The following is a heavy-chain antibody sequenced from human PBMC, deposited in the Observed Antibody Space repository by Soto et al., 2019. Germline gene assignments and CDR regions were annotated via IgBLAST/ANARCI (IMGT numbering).Heavy chain of an antibody. Sequence: QVQLVESGGGVVQPGRSLRLSCAPSGFTFSSYGMHWGRQAPGKGLEWVAVIWYDGSNKVYADSVKGRFTISRDNSKNTLYLQMNSLRAEDTAVYYCARDLSGDYGALDTWGQGTMVTVSS. V-gene: IGHV3-33*01. D-gene: IGHD4-17*01. CDR3: ARDLSGDYGALDT. J-gene: IGHJ3*02. CDR1: GFTFSSYG. CDR2: IWYDGSNK.